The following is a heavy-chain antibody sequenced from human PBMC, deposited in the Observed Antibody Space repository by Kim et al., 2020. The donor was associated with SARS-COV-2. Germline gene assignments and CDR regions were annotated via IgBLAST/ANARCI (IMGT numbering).Heavy chain of an antibody. D-gene: IGHD6-19*01. J-gene: IGHJ6*02. CDR3: ARIPGYSSGGGMDV. Sequence: NPSLKSRVTISVDTSKNQFSLKLSSVTAADTAVYYCARIPGYSSGGGMDVWGQGTTVTVSS. V-gene: IGHV4-34*01.